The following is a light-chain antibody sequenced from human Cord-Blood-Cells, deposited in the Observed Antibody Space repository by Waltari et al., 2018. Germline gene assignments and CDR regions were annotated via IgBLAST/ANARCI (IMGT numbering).Light chain of an antibody. CDR2: EGS. CDR1: SSVVGSYNL. CDR3: CSYAGSSTWV. Sequence: QSALTQPASVSGSPGQSITISCTVTSSVVGSYNLISWYQQHPGKAPKLMIYEGSKRPSGVSNRFSGSKSGNTASLTISGLQAEDEADYYCCSYAGSSTWVFGGGTKLTVL. V-gene: IGLV2-23*01. J-gene: IGLJ3*02.